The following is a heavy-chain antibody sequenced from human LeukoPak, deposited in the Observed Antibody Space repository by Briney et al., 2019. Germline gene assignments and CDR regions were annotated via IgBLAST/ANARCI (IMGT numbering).Heavy chain of an antibody. J-gene: IGHJ3*02. D-gene: IGHD2/OR15-2a*01. CDR2: ISSSSSYI. CDR3: ARARRSRSIDAFDI. Sequence: GGSLRLSCAASGFTFSSYSMNWVRQAPGKGLEWVSSISSSSSYIYYADSVKGRFTISRDNAKNSLYLQMNSLRAEDTAVYYRARARRSRSIDAFDIWGQGTMVTVSS. V-gene: IGHV3-21*01. CDR1: GFTFSSYS.